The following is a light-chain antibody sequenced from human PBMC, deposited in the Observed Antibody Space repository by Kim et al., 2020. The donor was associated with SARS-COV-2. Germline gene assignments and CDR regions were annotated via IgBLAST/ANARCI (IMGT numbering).Light chain of an antibody. CDR1: SLRSYY. CDR2: GKN. Sequence: SSELTQDPAVSVALGQTVRITCQGDSLRSYYATWYQQKPGQAPVVVIYGKNNRPSGIPDRFSGSSSGNTASLTITGAQAEDEADYYCNSRASSGEHLLFG. CDR3: NSRASSGEHLL. V-gene: IGLV3-19*01. J-gene: IGLJ3*02.